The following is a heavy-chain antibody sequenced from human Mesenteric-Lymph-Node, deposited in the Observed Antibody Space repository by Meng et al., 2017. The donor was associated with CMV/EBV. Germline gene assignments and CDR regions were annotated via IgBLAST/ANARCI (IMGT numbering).Heavy chain of an antibody. D-gene: IGHD1-1*01. CDR3: ARGIGWNDAQYYYYYGMDV. J-gene: IGHJ6*02. CDR1: GGSITSSDYY. CDR2: IYYSESP. V-gene: IGHV4-39*07. Sequence: SETLSLTCTVSGGSITSSDYYWGWIRQPPGKGLEWIGSIYYSESPYYNPSLKSRVTISVDTSKNQFSLKLTSVTAADTAVYYCARGIGWNDAQYYYYYGMDVWGQGTTVTVSS.